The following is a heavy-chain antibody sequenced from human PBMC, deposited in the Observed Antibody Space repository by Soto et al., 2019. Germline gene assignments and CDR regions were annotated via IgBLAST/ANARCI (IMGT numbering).Heavy chain of an antibody. D-gene: IGHD3-22*01. CDR1: GYSFTSYW. Sequence: GESLKISCKGSGYSFTSYWIGWVRQMPGKGLEWMGIIYPGDSDTRYSPSFQGQVTISADKSISTAYLQWSSLKASDTAMYYCARGYYYDSSGYYYYYYGMDVWGQGTTVTVSS. V-gene: IGHV5-51*01. CDR2: IYPGDSDT. CDR3: ARGYYYDSSGYYYYYYGMDV. J-gene: IGHJ6*02.